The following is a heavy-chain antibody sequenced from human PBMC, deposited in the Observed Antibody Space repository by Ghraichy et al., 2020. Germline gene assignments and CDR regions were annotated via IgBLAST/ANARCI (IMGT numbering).Heavy chain of an antibody. J-gene: IGHJ1*01. CDR3: ARGYHTKLPRTEYFQH. CDR1: GGTFSSYA. D-gene: IGHD2-2*01. CDR2: IIPIFGTA. V-gene: IGHV1-69*13. Sequence: SLKVSCKASGGTFSSYAISWVRQAPGQGLEWMGGIIPIFGTANYAQKFQGRVTITADESTSTAYMELSSLRSEDTAVYYCARGYHTKLPRTEYFQHWGQGTLVTVSS.